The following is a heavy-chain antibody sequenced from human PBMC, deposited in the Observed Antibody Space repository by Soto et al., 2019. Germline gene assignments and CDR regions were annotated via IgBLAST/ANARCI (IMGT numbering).Heavy chain of an antibody. CDR2: ISHDGSKN. CDR3: AKYYYGSGSIRAFDI. V-gene: IGHV3-30*18. CDR1: GFTFRNYG. Sequence: GGSLRLSCAASGFTFRNYGMHWVRQAPGKGLEWVAIISHDGSKNNYGDSVKGRFTISRDNSKNTLYLQMNSLRTEDTAVYYCAKYYYGSGSIRAFDIWGQGTMVTVSS. J-gene: IGHJ3*02. D-gene: IGHD3-10*01.